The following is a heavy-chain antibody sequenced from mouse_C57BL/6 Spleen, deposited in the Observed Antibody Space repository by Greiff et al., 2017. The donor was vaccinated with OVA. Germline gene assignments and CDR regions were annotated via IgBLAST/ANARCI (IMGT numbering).Heavy chain of an antibody. J-gene: IGHJ4*01. CDR2: IDPETGGT. CDR3: TGDYYGNRAMDY. D-gene: IGHD2-1*01. Sequence: QVTLKESGAELVRPGASVTLSCKASGYTFTDYEMHWVKQTPVHGLEWIGAIDPETGGTAYNQKFKGKAILTADKSSSTAYMALRSLTSEDSAVYYCTGDYYGNRAMDYWGQGTSVTVSS. V-gene: IGHV1-15*01. CDR1: GYTFTDYE.